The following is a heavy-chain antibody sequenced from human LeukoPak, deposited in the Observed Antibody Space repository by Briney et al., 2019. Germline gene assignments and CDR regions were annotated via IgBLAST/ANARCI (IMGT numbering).Heavy chain of an antibody. Sequence: SETLSLTCSVSGGSMNSYYWSWIRQPPGKGLEWIGYIYYSGSTNYNPSLKSRVTISVDTSKNQFSLKLSSVTAADTAVYYCARYSGYEHDYGDYEYFDYWGQGTLVTVSS. CDR3: ARYSGYEHDYGDYEYFDY. D-gene: IGHD4-17*01. J-gene: IGHJ4*02. CDR2: IYYSGST. CDR1: GGSMNSYY. V-gene: IGHV4-59*08.